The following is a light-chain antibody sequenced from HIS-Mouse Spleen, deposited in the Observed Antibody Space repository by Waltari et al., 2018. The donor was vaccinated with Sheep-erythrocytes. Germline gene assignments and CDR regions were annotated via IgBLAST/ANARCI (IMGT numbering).Light chain of an antibody. CDR3: CSYAGSSTPWV. V-gene: IGLV2-23*01. CDR2: EGS. J-gene: IGLJ3*02. CDR1: SSDVGSYNL. Sequence: QSALTQPASVSGSPGQSITISCTGTSSDVGSYNLVSWYQQHPGKAPKLMIYEGSKRPSGVANRFSGSKSGNTASRTISGLQAEDEAGYYCCSYAGSSTPWVFGGGTKLTVL.